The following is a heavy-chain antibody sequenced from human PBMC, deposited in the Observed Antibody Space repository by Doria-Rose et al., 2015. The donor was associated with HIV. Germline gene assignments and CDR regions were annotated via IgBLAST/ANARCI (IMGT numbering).Heavy chain of an antibody. CDR3: ARIKSSRWYHKYYFDF. CDR2: IFSDDER. J-gene: IGHJ4*02. V-gene: IGHV2-26*01. Sequence: QVTLKESGPVLVKPTETLTLTCTVSGVSLSSPGMGVSWIRQPPGKALEWLANIFSDDERYYKTSLKSRLTITRGASKSQVVPTMTDMDPVDTATYYCARIKSSRWYHKYYFDFWGQRTLVIVSA. CDR1: GVSLSSPGMG. D-gene: IGHD6-13*01.